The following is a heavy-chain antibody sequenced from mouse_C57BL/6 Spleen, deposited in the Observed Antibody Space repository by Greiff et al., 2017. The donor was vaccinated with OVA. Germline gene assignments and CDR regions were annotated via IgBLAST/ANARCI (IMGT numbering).Heavy chain of an antibody. CDR3: ASYDSSSLYAMDY. D-gene: IGHD1-1*01. J-gene: IGHJ4*01. CDR2: IWSDGST. V-gene: IGHV2-6*03. CDR1: GFSLTSYG. Sequence: VKLQESGPGLVAPSQSLSITCTVSGFSLTSYGVHWVRQPPGKGLEWLVVIWSDGSTTYNSALKSRLSISKDNSKSQVFLKMNSLQTDDTAMYYCASYDSSSLYAMDYWGQGTSVTVAS.